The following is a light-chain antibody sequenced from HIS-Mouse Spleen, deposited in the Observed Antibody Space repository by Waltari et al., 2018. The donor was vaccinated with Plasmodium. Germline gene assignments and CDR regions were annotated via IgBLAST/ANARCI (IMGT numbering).Light chain of an antibody. CDR3: CSYAGSYTFV. CDR2: DVS. J-gene: IGLJ2*01. V-gene: IGLV2-11*01. CDR1: SSYFCGYLY. Sequence: QSALTQPRSVSGSPAQSLTISCTGTSSYFCGYLYVSWYQQPPGKAPKLMIYDVSKRPSGVPDRFSGSKSGNTASLTISGLQAEDEADYYCCSYAGSYTFVFGGGTKLTVL.